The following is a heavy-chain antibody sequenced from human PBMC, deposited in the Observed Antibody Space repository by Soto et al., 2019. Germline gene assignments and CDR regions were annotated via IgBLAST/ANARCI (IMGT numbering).Heavy chain of an antibody. J-gene: IGHJ5*02. CDR1: GGTFSTYA. V-gene: IGHV1-69*06. CDR3: ALGSDYLFDP. CDR2: IIPMSGRT. D-gene: IGHD4-17*01. Sequence: QIQLVQSGAEVWKPGSSEKVSCKASGGTFSTYAMSWVRQAPGQGLEWMGGIIPMSGRTTYAQKFQDRVTIIADKSTTTAYMELSSLRSEDTAVYYCALGSDYLFDPWGRGTLVTVSS.